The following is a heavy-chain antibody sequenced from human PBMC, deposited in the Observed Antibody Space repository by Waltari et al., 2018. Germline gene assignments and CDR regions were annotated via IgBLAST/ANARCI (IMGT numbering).Heavy chain of an antibody. CDR3: VRTLGNRNVPRGEAFDI. D-gene: IGHD7-27*01. V-gene: IGHV4-31*03. CDR1: GGFITSGNYY. J-gene: IGHJ3*02. CDR2: ISNSGSM. Sequence: QVQLQESGPGLVKPSQTLSLTCTVSGGFITSGNYYWGRIRQHPGKGLEWLGYISNSGSMYYNPSLKSRLTISRDTSKNQFSMKLDSATAADTAVYYCVRTLGNRNVPRGEAFDIWGQGTMVAVSS.